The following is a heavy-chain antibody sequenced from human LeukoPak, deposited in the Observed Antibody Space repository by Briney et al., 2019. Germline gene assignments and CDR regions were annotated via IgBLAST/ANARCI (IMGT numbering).Heavy chain of an antibody. V-gene: IGHV3-23*01. CDR1: GFTFSSYA. J-gene: IGHJ4*02. D-gene: IGHD3-22*01. Sequence: GGSLRLSCAASGFTFSSYAMSWVRQAPGKGLEWVSAISGSGGSTYYADSVKGRFTVSRDNSKNTLYLQMNSLRAEDTAVYYCAKDHGSGYYYNPNFDYWGQGTLVTVSS. CDR3: AKDHGSGYYYNPNFDY. CDR2: ISGSGGST.